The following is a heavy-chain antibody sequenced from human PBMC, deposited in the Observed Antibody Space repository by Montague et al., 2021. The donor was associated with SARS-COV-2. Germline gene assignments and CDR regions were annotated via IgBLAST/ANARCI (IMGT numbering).Heavy chain of an antibody. CDR2: ISYSGTT. J-gene: IGHJ4*02. Sequence: SETLSLTCTVSGGSISNSGYYWGWIRQPPGEGLEWIGSISYSGTTYYKPSLNSRVTISVDTSKNQFSLKLSSVTATDTAVYYCAGLSTTATGGGYFDCWGQGTLVTVSS. V-gene: IGHV4-39*01. D-gene: IGHD2-15*01. CDR3: AGLSTTATGGGYFDC. CDR1: GGSISNSGYY.